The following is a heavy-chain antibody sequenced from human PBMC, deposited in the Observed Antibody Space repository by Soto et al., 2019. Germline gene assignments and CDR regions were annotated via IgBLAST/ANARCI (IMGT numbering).Heavy chain of an antibody. CDR2: MNEDGGTT. Sequence: WASVKVSCAASGFTFSSYWMHWVRQAPGKGLVWVSRMNEDGGTTDYADSVKGRFTISRDNAKNTLYLQMNSLRVEDTAVYYCASDLSGRADVWGQGTTVTVSS. J-gene: IGHJ6*02. CDR3: ASDLSGRADV. D-gene: IGHD3-10*01. V-gene: IGHV3-74*01. CDR1: GFTFSSYW.